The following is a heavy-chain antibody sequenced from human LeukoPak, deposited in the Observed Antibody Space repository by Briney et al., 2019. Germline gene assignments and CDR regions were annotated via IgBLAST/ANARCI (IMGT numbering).Heavy chain of an antibody. J-gene: IGHJ4*02. CDR2: ITSNGGRT. CDR3: ARGAASGGYDY. V-gene: IGHV3-64*01. CDR1: GFIFSDYD. D-gene: IGHD3-10*01. Sequence: GGSLRLSCAAPGFIFSDYDVHWVRQAPGKGLEFVSAITSNGGRTFYANSVKGRFTISRDNSKNALYLQMDSLRADDMAVYYCARGAASGGYDYWGQGALVTGSS.